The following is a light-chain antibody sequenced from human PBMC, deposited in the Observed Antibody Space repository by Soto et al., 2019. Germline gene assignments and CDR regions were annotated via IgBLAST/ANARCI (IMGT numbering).Light chain of an antibody. Sequence: EIVMTQSPATLSVSPGERATLSCRASQSVSSNLAWYQQTPGQAPRLLIYGASTRATGIPARFSGSGSGTEFTLTISSPQSEDFAVYYCQQYNNWPPWTFGQGTKVDIK. V-gene: IGKV3-15*01. J-gene: IGKJ1*01. CDR3: QQYNNWPPWT. CDR2: GAS. CDR1: QSVSSN.